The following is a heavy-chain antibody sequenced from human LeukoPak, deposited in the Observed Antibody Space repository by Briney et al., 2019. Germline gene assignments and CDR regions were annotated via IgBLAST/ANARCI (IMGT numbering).Heavy chain of an antibody. V-gene: IGHV4-4*07. CDR3: ARERLYDYVWGSYPYDAFDI. CDR1: GGSISSYY. Sequence: SSETLSLTCTVSGGSISSYYWSWIRKPAGKGLEWIGRIYTSGSTNYNPSLKSRVTMSVDTSKNQFSLKLSSVTAADTAVYYCARERLYDYVWGSYPYDAFDIWGQGTMVTVSS. CDR2: IYTSGST. D-gene: IGHD3-16*01. J-gene: IGHJ3*02.